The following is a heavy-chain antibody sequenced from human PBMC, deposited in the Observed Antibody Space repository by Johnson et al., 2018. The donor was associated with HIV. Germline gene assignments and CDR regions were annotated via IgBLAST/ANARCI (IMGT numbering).Heavy chain of an antibody. D-gene: IGHD6-13*01. V-gene: IGHV3-66*01. J-gene: IGHJ3*02. CDR1: GFTVSGNY. Sequence: VHLVESGGGLVQPGGSLRLSCAASGFTVSGNYMNWVRQAPGKGLEWVSVIYSDDSTYYADSVQGRFTLSRDNSQNTLYLQMNSLRAEDTAVYYCAKELAADGVDAFDIWGQGTMVTVS. CDR3: AKELAADGVDAFDI. CDR2: IYSDDST.